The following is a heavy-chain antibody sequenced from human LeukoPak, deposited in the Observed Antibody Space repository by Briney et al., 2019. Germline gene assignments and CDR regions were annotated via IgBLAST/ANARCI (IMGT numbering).Heavy chain of an antibody. J-gene: IGHJ6*03. CDR3: ARGNTAPLLPYYYYYYMDV. CDR1: GGSFSGYY. CDR2: INHSGST. V-gene: IGHV4-34*01. D-gene: IGHD5-18*01. Sequence: SETLSLTCAVYGGSFSGYYWSWIRQPPGKGLEWIGEINHSGSTNHNPSLKSRVTISVDTSKNQFSLKLSSVTAADTAVYYCARGNTAPLLPYYYYYYMDVWGKGTTVTVSS.